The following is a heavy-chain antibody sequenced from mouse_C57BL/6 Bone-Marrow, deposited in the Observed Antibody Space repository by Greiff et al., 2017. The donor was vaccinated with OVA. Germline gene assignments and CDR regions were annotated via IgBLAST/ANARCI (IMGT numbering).Heavy chain of an antibody. D-gene: IGHD2-3*01. CDR3: ARATYDGYYVAGFAY. CDR2: IYPRSGNT. CDR1: GYTFTSYG. V-gene: IGHV1-81*01. J-gene: IGHJ3*01. Sequence: QVQLQQSGAELARPGASVKLSCKASGYTFTSYGISWVKQRTGQGLEWIGEIYPRSGNTYYNEKFKGKATLTADKSSSTAYMELRSLTSEDSAVYFCARATYDGYYVAGFAYWGQGTLVTVSA.